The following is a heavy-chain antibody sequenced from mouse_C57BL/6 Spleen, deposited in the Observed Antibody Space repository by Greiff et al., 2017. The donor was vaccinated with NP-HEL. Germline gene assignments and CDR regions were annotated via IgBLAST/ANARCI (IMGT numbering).Heavy chain of an antibody. D-gene: IGHD1-1*01. V-gene: IGHV5-4*03. CDR1: GFTFSSYA. CDR3: ARAYYYGRRKGFDD. Sequence: EVKLMESGGGLVKPGGSLKLSCAASGFTFSSYAMSWVRQTPEKRLEWVATISDGGSYTYYPDNVKGRFTISRDNAKNNLYLQMSHLKSEDTAMYYCARAYYYGRRKGFDDWGQGTTLTVAS. J-gene: IGHJ2*01. CDR2: ISDGGSYT.